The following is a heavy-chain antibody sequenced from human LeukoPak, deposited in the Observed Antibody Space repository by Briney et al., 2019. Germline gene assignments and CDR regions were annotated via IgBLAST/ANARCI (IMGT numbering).Heavy chain of an antibody. Sequence: SETLSLTCTVSGGSISSGDYYWSWIRQPPGKGLEWIGYIYYSGSTNYNPSLKSRVTISVDTSKNQFSLKLSSVTAADTAVYYCARRRDGYNNVQRAWDRAFDIWGQGTMVTVSS. J-gene: IGHJ3*02. CDR1: GGSISSGDYY. V-gene: IGHV4-30-4*08. CDR3: ARRRDGYNNVQRAWDRAFDI. CDR2: IYYSGST. D-gene: IGHD5-24*01.